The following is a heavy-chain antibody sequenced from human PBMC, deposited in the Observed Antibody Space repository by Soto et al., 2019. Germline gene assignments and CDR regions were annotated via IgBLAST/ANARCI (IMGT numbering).Heavy chain of an antibody. J-gene: IGHJ6*02. V-gene: IGHV6-1*01. D-gene: IGHD3-22*01. Sequence: PSQTLSLTCDISGDSVSSNSAAWNWIRQSPSRGLEWLGRTYYRSKWYNDYAVSVKSRITINPDTSKNQFSLQLNSVTPEDTAVYYCARAGRYYYVSSGYYYYYDGMDVRAQRTTDTGSS. CDR1: GDSVSSNSAA. CDR2: TYYRSKWYN. CDR3: ARAGRYYYVSSGYYYYYDGMDV.